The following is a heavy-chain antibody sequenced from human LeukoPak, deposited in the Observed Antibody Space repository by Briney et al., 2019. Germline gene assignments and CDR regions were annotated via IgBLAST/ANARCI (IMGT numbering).Heavy chain of an antibody. Sequence: GASVKVSCKASGYTFTGYGISWVRQAPGQGLEWMGWINPNSGGTNYAQKFQGRVTMTRDTSISTAYMELSRLRSDDTAVYYCARDGSSGYLLDIWGQGTMVTVSS. CDR2: INPNSGGT. D-gene: IGHD3-22*01. V-gene: IGHV1-2*02. CDR1: GYTFTGYG. CDR3: ARDGSSGYLLDI. J-gene: IGHJ3*02.